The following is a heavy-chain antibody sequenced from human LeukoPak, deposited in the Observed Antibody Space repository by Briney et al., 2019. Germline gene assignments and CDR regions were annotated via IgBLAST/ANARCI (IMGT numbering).Heavy chain of an antibody. CDR2: IWYDGSNK. V-gene: IGHV3-33*01. J-gene: IGHJ4*02. D-gene: IGHD1-26*01. CDR1: GFTFSSYG. CDR3: ARDASGHYFDY. Sequence: PGGSLRLSCAASGFTFSSYGMRWVRQAPGKGLEWVAVIWYDGSNKYYADSVKGRFTISKDNSKSTVYLQVNSLRAEDTAVYYCARDASGHYFDYWGQGTLVTVSS.